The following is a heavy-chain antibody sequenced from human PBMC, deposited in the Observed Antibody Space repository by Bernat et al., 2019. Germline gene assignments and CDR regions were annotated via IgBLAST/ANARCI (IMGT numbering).Heavy chain of an antibody. CDR3: TTGYGSDWYG. CDR1: GFQISDAW. D-gene: IGHD6-13*01. Sequence: QMEESGGGLVKPGGSLRLSCVASGFQISDAWVSWVRQAPGKGLEWIANIKRKIDGETIDYAAPVKGRFSIYRDDSKNTAFLQMNSLKTEDTAVYFCTTGYGSDWYGWGQGTLVTVSS. CDR2: IKRKIDGETI. J-gene: IGHJ4*02. V-gene: IGHV3-15*01.